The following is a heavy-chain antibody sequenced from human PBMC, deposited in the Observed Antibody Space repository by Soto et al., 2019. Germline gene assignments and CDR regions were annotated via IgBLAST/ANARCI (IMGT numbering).Heavy chain of an antibody. CDR3: ARDPTLWYCDV. CDR2: IYYSGST. Sequence: PLLTLSDTSSVAWESSSNYYWSCIRQPPGKGLEWIGYIYYSGSTDYNPSLKSRVTISLDTSKNQFSLTLNSVTAADTAVYYCARDPTLWYCDVWGRGTLLTVSS. CDR1: WESSSNYY. J-gene: IGHJ2*01. V-gene: IGHV4-59*01.